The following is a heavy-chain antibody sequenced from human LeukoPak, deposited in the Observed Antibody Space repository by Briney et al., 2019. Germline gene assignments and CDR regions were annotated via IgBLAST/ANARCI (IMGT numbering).Heavy chain of an antibody. CDR2: IIPIFGTA. CDR1: GGTFSSYA. D-gene: IGHD3-16*01. J-gene: IGHJ4*02. Sequence: ASVKVSCKASGGTFSSYAISWAPQAPGQRLEWMAGIIPIFGTANYAQKFQGGVTITTDESTSTAYMELSSLRSEDTAVYYCARSRSRVTYFFDYWGQGTLVTVSS. V-gene: IGHV1-69*05. CDR3: ARSRSRVTYFFDY.